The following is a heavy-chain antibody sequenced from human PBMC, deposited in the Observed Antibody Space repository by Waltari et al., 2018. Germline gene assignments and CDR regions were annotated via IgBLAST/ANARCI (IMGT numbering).Heavy chain of an antibody. CDR1: GFTFSSYS. Sequence: EVQLVESGGGLVQPGGSLRLSCAASGFTFSSYSMNWGRQAPGQGLEWVSYITSSSSTMWYADSVRGRLTISRDNAKNSVYLQMNNLRAEDTAVYYCARERSAAGAFDVWGQGTMVTVSS. D-gene: IGHD6-13*01. V-gene: IGHV3-48*04. CDR3: ARERSAAGAFDV. J-gene: IGHJ3*01. CDR2: ITSSSSTM.